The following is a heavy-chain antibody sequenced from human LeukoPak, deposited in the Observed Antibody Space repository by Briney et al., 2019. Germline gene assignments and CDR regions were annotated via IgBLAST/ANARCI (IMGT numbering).Heavy chain of an antibody. D-gene: IGHD3-3*01. CDR3: ARNAWRNAFDI. V-gene: IGHV4-34*01. J-gene: IGHJ3*02. CDR1: GGSFSGYY. Sequence: SETLSLTCAVYGGSFSGYYWSWIRQPPGKGLEWIGEINHSGSTNYNPSLKSRVTISVDTSKNQFSLKPSSVTAADTAVYYCARNAWRNAFDIWGQGTMVTVSS. CDR2: INHSGST.